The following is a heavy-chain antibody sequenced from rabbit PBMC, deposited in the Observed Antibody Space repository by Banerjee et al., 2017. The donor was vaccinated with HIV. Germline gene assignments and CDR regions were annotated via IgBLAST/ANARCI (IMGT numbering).Heavy chain of an antibody. CDR2: ISTGDGRT. J-gene: IGHJ4*01. D-gene: IGHD1-1*01. CDR3: ARDAEYGYYGLNL. CDR1: RFSFSSSYW. Sequence: QSLEESGGDLVKPEGSLTLTCTASRFSFSSSYWMCWVRQAPGKGPEWIGCISTGDGRTYYASWVNGRFTVSLDNAQNTVFLRMTSLTAADTATYFCARDAEYGYYGLNLWGQGTLVTVS. V-gene: IGHV1S40*01.